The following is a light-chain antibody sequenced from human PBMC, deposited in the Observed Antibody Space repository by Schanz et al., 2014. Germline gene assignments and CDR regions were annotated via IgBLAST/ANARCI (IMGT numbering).Light chain of an antibody. Sequence: QSVLTQPASVSGSPGQSITISCAGSGSDVGSSALVSWYQQHPGKAPKLIICDVSSRPSGVSDRFSGSKSGRTASLTISGLQAEDEADYYCCSYAGSNTLIFGGGTKLTVL. CDR2: DVS. CDR1: GSDVGSSAL. V-gene: IGLV2-23*02. CDR3: CSYAGSNTLI. J-gene: IGLJ2*01.